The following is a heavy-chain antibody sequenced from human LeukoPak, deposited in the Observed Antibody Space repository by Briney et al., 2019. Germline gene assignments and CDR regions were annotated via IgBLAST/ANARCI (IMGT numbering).Heavy chain of an antibody. CDR2: ISADGGST. Sequence: GGSLRLSCAASGFNFDAYAMHWVRQAPGKGLQWISLISADGGSTYYVDSVKGRFTISRDNSKNSLYLQMNSLTTEDTAFYYCAKDKAGTIVWYGRWAIGLFDYWGQGTLLTVSS. D-gene: IGHD6-13*01. CDR1: GFNFDAYA. J-gene: IGHJ4*02. V-gene: IGHV3-43*02. CDR3: AKDKAGTIVWYGRWAIGLFDY.